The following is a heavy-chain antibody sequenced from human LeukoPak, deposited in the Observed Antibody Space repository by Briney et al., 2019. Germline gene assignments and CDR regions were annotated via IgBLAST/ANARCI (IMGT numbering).Heavy chain of an antibody. Sequence: GGSLRLSCAASGFSFSSYDIHWVRQAPGKGLEWVAVIGYDGSNKYYADSVKGRFTISRDNSKNTLYLQMNSLRTEDTAVYFCAKEIYYDSSAFFDYWGQGTLVTVSA. D-gene: IGHD3-22*01. V-gene: IGHV3-30*18. J-gene: IGHJ4*02. CDR1: GFSFSSYD. CDR2: IGYDGSNK. CDR3: AKEIYYDSSAFFDY.